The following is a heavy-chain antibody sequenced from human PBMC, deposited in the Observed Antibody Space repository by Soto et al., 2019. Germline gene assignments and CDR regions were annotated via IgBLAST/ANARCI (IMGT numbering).Heavy chain of an antibody. CDR1: GDSVSSNSAT. D-gene: IGHD3-16*01. V-gene: IGHV6-1*01. Sequence: SQTLSLTCAISGDSVSSNSATWNWIRQSPSRGLEWLGRTYYRSKWYNDYAVSVTSRITINPDTSKNQFSLQLRSVTPDDTAVYYCARGASPTTDAFDVWGQGTMVTVSS. J-gene: IGHJ3*01. CDR2: TYYRSKWYN. CDR3: ARGASPTTDAFDV.